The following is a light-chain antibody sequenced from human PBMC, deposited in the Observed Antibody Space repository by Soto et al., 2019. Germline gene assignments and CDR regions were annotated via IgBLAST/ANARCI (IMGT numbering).Light chain of an antibody. CDR1: QGISSY. Sequence: DIQMTQSPSFLSASVGDRVTITCRASQGISSYLAWYQQKPGKAPKLLIYDASTLQSGVPSRFSGSGSGTEVTIPISSLQPEDFVTYYCCQHNSYYCTFGPGTKVEIK. CDR3: CQHNSYYCT. J-gene: IGKJ1*01. CDR2: DAS. V-gene: IGKV1-9*01.